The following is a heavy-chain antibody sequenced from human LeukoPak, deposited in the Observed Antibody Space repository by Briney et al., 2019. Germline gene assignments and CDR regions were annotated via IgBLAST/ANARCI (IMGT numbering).Heavy chain of an antibody. CDR1: GGSISSGSYD. J-gene: IGHJ4*02. V-gene: IGHV4-61*02. Sequence: SETLSLTCTVSGGSISSGSYDWSWIRQPAGKGLEWIGRIYTSGSTNYNPSLKSRVTISVDTSKNQFSLKLSSVTAADSAVYYCARDTDYFDYWGQGTLVTVSS. CDR3: ARDTDYFDY. CDR2: IYTSGST.